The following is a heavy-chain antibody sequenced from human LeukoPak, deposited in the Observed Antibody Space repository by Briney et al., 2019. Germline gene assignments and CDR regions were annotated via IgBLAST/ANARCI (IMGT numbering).Heavy chain of an antibody. J-gene: IGHJ5*02. D-gene: IGHD3-22*01. CDR2: INPNSGGT. V-gene: IGHV1-2*02. CDR3: ATADSSGYYSWFDP. CDR1: GYTFTGYY. Sequence: ASVKVSCKASGYTFTGYYMHWVRQAPGQGLEWMGWINPNSGGTNYAQKFQGRVTMTRDTSISTAYMELSRLRSDDTAVYYCATADSSGYYSWFDPWGQGTLVTVSS.